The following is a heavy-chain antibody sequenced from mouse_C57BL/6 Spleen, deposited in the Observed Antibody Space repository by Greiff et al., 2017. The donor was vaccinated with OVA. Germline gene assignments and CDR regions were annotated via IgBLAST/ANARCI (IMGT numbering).Heavy chain of an antibody. J-gene: IGHJ4*01. CDR1: GYTFTSYW. V-gene: IGHV1-69*01. CDR3: ARGGTRAMDY. D-gene: IGHD3-3*01. CDR2: IDPSDSYT. Sequence: VQLQQPGAELVMPGASVKLSCKASGYTFTSYWMHWVKQRPGQGLEWIGGIDPSDSYTNYNQKFKGKSTLTVDKSSSTAYMQLSSLTSEDSAVYYCARGGTRAMDYWGQGTSVTVSS.